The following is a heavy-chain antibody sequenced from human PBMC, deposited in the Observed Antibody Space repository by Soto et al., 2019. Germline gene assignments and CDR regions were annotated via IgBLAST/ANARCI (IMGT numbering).Heavy chain of an antibody. Sequence: SETLSLTCTVSGGSISSYYWSWIRQPPGQGLEWIGYIYYSGSTNYNPSLKSRVTISVDTSKNQFSLKLSSVTAADTAVYYCARKVITMVRGVTLGNWFDPWGQGTLVTVS. V-gene: IGHV4-59*08. CDR2: IYYSGST. CDR3: ARKVITMVRGVTLGNWFDP. D-gene: IGHD3-10*01. J-gene: IGHJ5*02. CDR1: GGSISSYY.